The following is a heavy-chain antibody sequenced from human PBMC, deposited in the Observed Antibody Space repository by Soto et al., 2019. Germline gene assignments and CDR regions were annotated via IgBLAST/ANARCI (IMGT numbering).Heavy chain of an antibody. Sequence: GASVKVSCKASGFTFTSSAVHWVRQARGQRLEWIGWIVVGSGNTNYAQKFQERVTITRDMSTSTAYMELSSLRSEDMAVYYCAAQTEYSSSWLYYFDYWGQGTLVT. CDR2: IVVGSGNT. D-gene: IGHD6-13*01. V-gene: IGHV1-58*01. J-gene: IGHJ4*02. CDR3: AAQTEYSSSWLYYFDY. CDR1: GFTFTSSA.